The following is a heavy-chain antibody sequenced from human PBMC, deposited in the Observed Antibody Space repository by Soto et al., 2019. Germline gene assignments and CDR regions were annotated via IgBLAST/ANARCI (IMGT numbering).Heavy chain of an antibody. J-gene: IGHJ2*01. V-gene: IGHV4-31*03. CDR2: IYYSGST. Sequence: QVQLQESGPGLVKPSQTLSLTCTVSGGSISSGGYYWSWIRQHPGKGLEWIGYIYYSGSTYYNPSLKSRVNIAVDTSKNQFSLKLSSVTAADTAVYYCARAKGVTTPDWYFDLWGRGTLVTASS. CDR3: ARAKGVTTPDWYFDL. CDR1: GGSISSGGYY. D-gene: IGHD4-17*01.